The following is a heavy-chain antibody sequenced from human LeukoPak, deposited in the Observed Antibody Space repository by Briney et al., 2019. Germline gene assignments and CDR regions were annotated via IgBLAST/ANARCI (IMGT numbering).Heavy chain of an antibody. CDR3: ARSTYYYGSGSYYIFDY. Sequence: SVKVSCKASGGTFSSYAISWVRQAPGQGLEWMGGIIPIFGTANYAQKFQGRVTITTDESTSTAYMELSSLRSEDTAVYYCARSTYYYGSGSYYIFDYWGQGTLVTVSS. CDR2: IIPIFGTA. CDR1: GGTFSSYA. D-gene: IGHD3-10*01. J-gene: IGHJ4*02. V-gene: IGHV1-69*05.